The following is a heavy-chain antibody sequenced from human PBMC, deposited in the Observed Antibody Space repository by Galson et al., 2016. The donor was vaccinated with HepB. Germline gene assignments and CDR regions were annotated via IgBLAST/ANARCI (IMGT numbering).Heavy chain of an antibody. V-gene: IGHV1-46*01. CDR1: GYMFISHY. D-gene: IGHD7-27*01. Sequence: SVKVSCKASGYMFISHYVHWVRQAPGHGPEWMGKINPSVGSTTYAPKFQDRITMTRDTSTSTVYMDLSSLRSEDTAVCYCARGKGRTVAPGDNFNSWGQGTLVTVSS. CDR3: ARGKGRTVAPGDNFNS. J-gene: IGHJ4*02. CDR2: INPSVGST.